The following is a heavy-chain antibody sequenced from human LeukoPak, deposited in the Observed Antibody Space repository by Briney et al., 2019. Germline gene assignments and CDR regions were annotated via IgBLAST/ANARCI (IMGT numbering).Heavy chain of an antibody. CDR1: GGSINSYW. D-gene: IGHD3-16*02. CDR3: ARAGYTISSYRFDY. J-gene: IGHJ4*02. V-gene: IGHV4-4*07. CDR2: IYTTGMT. Sequence: PSQTLSLTCSVSGGSINSYWGSWIRQPAGKGLEFIGRIYTTGMTNYNPSLKSRVSMSVDTSKNKFSLELRSVTAADTAVYFCARAGYTISSYRFDYWGQGALVTVSS.